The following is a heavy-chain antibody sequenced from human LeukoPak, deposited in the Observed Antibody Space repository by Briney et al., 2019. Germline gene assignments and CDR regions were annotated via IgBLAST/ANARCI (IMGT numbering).Heavy chain of an antibody. D-gene: IGHD4-17*01. CDR3: AREVTTSAFDI. CDR1: GYTFTSYD. Sequence: LGASVKVSCKASGYTFTSYDINWVRQATGQGLEWMGWMNPNSGNTGYAQKFQGRVTITRNTSISTAYMELSSLRSEDTAVYYCAREVTTSAFDIWGQGTMVTVSS. V-gene: IGHV1-8*03. J-gene: IGHJ3*02. CDR2: MNPNSGNT.